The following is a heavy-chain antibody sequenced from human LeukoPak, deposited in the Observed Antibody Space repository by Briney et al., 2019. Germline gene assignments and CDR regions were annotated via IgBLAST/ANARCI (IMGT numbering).Heavy chain of an antibody. D-gene: IGHD7-27*01. J-gene: IGHJ3*02. CDR3: AKTNWGAFDI. CDR2: IYYSGNT. V-gene: IGHV4-59*11. CDR1: GGSISSHY. Sequence: SETLSLTCTVSGGSISSHYWSWIRQPPGMGLEWIGFIYYSGNTHYNPSLKSRVTISVDTSKNLFSLKLSSVTAADTAVYYCAKTNWGAFDIWGQGTMVTVSS.